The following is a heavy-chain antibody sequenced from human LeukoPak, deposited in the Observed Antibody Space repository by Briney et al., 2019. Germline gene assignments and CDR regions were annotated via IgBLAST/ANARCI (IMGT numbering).Heavy chain of an antibody. CDR2: IYYSGST. V-gene: IGHV4-59*08. D-gene: IGHD6-13*01. Sequence: PSETLSLTCTVSGGSISSYYWSWIRQPPGKGLEWIGYIYYSGSTKYNPSLKSRVSISVDTSKNQFSLKLISVTAADTAVYYCARLGGSSWEHYWGQGTLVTVSS. CDR1: GGSISSYY. CDR3: ARLGGSSWEHY. J-gene: IGHJ4*02.